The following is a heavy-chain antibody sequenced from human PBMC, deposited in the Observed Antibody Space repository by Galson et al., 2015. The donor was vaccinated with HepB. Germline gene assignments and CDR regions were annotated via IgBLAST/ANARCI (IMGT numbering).Heavy chain of an antibody. CDR3: ARDPSSGWYYLDY. Sequence: SVKVSCKASGYTFTSYAMHWVRQAPGQRLEWMGWINAGNGNTKYSQKFQGRVTITRDTSASTAYMELSSLRSEDTAVYYCARDPSSGWYYLDYWGQGTLVTVSS. V-gene: IGHV1-3*01. CDR1: GYTFTSYA. D-gene: IGHD6-19*01. J-gene: IGHJ4*02. CDR2: INAGNGNT.